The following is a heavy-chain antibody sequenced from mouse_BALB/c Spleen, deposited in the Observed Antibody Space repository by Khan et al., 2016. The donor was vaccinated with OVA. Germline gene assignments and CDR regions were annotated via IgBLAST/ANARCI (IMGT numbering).Heavy chain of an antibody. Sequence: EVQLQESEPGLVKPSQSLSLTCTVTGYAITSDYAWNWIRQFPGNKLEWMGYISSTGSTSYNPSLKSRISITRDTSKNQFFLQLKSVTTEDTAQYYCARSLYYSYGYALDCWGRGTSVTVSS. D-gene: IGHD2-14*01. CDR3: ARSLYYSYGYALDC. CDR1: GYAITSDYA. V-gene: IGHV3-2*02. J-gene: IGHJ4*01. CDR2: ISSTGST.